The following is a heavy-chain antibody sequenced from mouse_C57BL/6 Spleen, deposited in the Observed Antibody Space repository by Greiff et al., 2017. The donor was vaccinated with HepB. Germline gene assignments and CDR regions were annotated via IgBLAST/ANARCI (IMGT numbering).Heavy chain of an antibody. Sequence: QVQLKQPGAELVKPGASVKMSCKASGYTFTSYWITWVKQRPGQGLEWIGDIYPGSGSTNYNEKFKSKATLTVDTSSSTAYMQLSSLTSEDSAVYYCARGGLYYYGSSPFDYWGQGTTLTVSS. CDR3: ARGGLYYYGSSPFDY. V-gene: IGHV1-55*01. CDR1: GYTFTSYW. D-gene: IGHD1-1*01. J-gene: IGHJ2*01. CDR2: IYPGSGST.